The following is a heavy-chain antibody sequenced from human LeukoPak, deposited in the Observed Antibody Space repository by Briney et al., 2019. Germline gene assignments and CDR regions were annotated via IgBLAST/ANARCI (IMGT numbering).Heavy chain of an antibody. CDR1: GDSISNTYW. CDR3: GRHDYGDSSAAFDI. J-gene: IGHJ3*02. V-gene: IGHV4-4*02. CDR2: IYRSGST. Sequence: PSGALSLTCAVSGDSISNTYWWRWVRPFPGKGLGGVGEIYRSGSTNYNPSLKSRVTISMDKSKNQFSLNLRSVTAADTAVYYCGRHDYGDSSAAFDIWGQGTMVIVSS. D-gene: IGHD4-17*01.